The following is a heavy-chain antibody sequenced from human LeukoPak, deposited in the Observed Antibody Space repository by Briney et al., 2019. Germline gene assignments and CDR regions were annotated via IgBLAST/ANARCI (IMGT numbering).Heavy chain of an antibody. CDR1: GGTFSGYA. V-gene: IGHV1-69*05. CDR3: PRSPWDFWSGYGFDP. J-gene: IGHJ5*02. CDR2: IIPIFGTA. D-gene: IGHD3-3*01. Sequence: ASVKVSCKASGGTFSGYAISWVRQAPGQGLEWMGGIIPIFGTANYAQKFQGRVTITTDESTSTAYMELSSLRSEDTAVYYCPRSPWDFWSGYGFDPWGQGTLVTVSS.